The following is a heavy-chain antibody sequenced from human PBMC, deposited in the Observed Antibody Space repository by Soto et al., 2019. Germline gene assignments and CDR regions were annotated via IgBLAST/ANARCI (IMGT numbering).Heavy chain of an antibody. CDR3: AGGWLVRDHDAFDM. V-gene: IGHV1-18*01. D-gene: IGHD6-19*01. Sequence: QVQLVQSGAEVKKPGASVKVSCKASGYTFTTYGISWVRQAPGQGLEWMGWISAYNGNTNYAQRLQGRVTMTTDTSTRTAYMELRSLRSDDTAVYYCAGGWLVRDHDAFDMWGQGTMVTVSS. CDR2: ISAYNGNT. J-gene: IGHJ3*02. CDR1: GYTFTTYG.